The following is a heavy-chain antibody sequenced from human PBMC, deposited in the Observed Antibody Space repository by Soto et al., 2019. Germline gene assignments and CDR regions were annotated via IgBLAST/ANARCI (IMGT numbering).Heavy chain of an antibody. CDR1: GGSISSYY. Sequence: SETLSLTCTVSGGSISSYYWSWIRQPPGKGLEWIGYIYYSGSTNYNPSLKSRVTISVDTSKNQFSLKLSSVTAADTAVYYCARVDVLLWFGELLRYALDIWGQGTMVTVSS. V-gene: IGHV4-59*01. J-gene: IGHJ3*02. D-gene: IGHD3-10*01. CDR3: ARVDVLLWFGELLRYALDI. CDR2: IYYSGST.